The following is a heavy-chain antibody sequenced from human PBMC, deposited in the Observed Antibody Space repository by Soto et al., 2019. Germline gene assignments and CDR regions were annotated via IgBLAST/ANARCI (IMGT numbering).Heavy chain of an antibody. CDR2: VIPLFGTP. CDR1: GGTFSDLA. J-gene: IGHJ4*02. D-gene: IGHD5-12*01. V-gene: IGHV1-69*01. Sequence: QVHLVQSGAEVKKPGSSVKVSCKTSGGTFSDLAFSWVRQAPRQGLEWVGGVIPLFGTPNYAQKFQGRVTISADESSSTVYMELSSLRSEDTAVYYCATERVAEMATGGFFDNWGRGTLVTVSS. CDR3: ATERVAEMATGGFFDN.